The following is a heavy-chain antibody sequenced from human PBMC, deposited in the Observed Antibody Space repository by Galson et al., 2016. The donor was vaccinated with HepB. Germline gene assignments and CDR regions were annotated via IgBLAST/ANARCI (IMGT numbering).Heavy chain of an antibody. CDR3: AIRTYGSGIDY. CDR2: VYYSGAT. V-gene: IGHV4-39*01. CDR1: GGPISSNNGY. D-gene: IGHD3-10*01. Sequence: SETLSLTCTVSGGPISSNNGYWGWVRQPPGKGLEWIGTVYYSGATFHNTSLKSRVSIFVDKSKNQLSLKLNSVTAADTAVYYCAIRTYGSGIDYWGQGTLVIVSS. J-gene: IGHJ4*02.